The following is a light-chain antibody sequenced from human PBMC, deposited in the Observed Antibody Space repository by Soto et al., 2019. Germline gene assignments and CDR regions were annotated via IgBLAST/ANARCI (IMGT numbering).Light chain of an antibody. CDR2: DAS. CDR1: QNINSW. J-gene: IGKJ1*01. Sequence: DIQMTQSPSTVSPSVGERGTITWRASQNINSWFAWYQQKPGSDPKVLIYDASSLESGVPSRFSGSRSETEFTLTISSMQPDDFATYYCQQYDTYWTFGQGTKVDIK. V-gene: IGKV1-5*01. CDR3: QQYDTYWT.